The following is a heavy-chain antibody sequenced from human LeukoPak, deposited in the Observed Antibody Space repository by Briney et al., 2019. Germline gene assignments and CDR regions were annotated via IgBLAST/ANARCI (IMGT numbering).Heavy chain of an antibody. CDR2: IYYSGST. D-gene: IGHD2-2*01. CDR3: ARTYCSSITCDVTAENWFDP. Sequence: PSETLSLTCTVSGGSISSGDYYWSWIRQPPGKGLEWIGYIYYSGSTYYNPSLKSRVTISVDTSKNQFSLKLSSVTAADTAVYYCARTYCSSITCDVTAENWFDPWGQGTLVTVSS. V-gene: IGHV4-30-4*01. J-gene: IGHJ5*02. CDR1: GGSISSGDYY.